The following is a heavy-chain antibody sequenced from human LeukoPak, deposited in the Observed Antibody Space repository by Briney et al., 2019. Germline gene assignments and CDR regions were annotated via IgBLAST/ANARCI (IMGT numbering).Heavy chain of an antibody. D-gene: IGHD2/OR15-2a*01. CDR1: GGSISSSSYY. Sequence: SETLSLTCTVSGGSISSSSYYWGWIRQPPGKGLEWIGSIYYSGSTYYNPSLKSRVTISVDTSKNQFSLKLSSVTAADTAVYYCARVFLPRSSTPMDVWGQGTTVTVSS. J-gene: IGHJ6*02. CDR3: ARVFLPRSSTPMDV. CDR2: IYYSGST. V-gene: IGHV4-39*07.